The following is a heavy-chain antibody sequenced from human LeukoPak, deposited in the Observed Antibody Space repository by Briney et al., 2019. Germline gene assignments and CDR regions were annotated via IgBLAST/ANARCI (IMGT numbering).Heavy chain of an antibody. CDR1: GFTSNTYA. J-gene: IGHJ4*02. V-gene: IGHV3-21*04. CDR2: ISSSSSYI. D-gene: IGHD3/OR15-3a*01. CDR3: AKDLGHRLSYYFDY. Sequence: GGSLRLSCAASGFTSNTYAMSWVRQAPGKGLEWVSSISSSSSYIYYADSVKGRFTISRDNAKNSLYLQMNSLRAEDTAVYCCAKDLGHRLSYYFDYWGQGTLVTVSS.